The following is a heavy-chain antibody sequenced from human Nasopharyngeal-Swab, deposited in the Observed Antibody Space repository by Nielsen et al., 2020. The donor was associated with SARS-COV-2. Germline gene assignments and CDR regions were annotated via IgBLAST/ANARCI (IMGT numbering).Heavy chain of an antibody. CDR3: ASRQNVLRFLEWSSYYYYYYMDV. V-gene: IGHV3-48*01. CDR2: ISNSSSTI. J-gene: IGHJ6*03. Sequence: WIRQPPGKGLEWVSYISNSSSTIYYADSVKGRFTISRDNAKNSLYLQMNSLRAEDTAVYYCASRQNVLRFLEWSSYYYYYYMDVWGKGTTVTVSS. D-gene: IGHD3-3*01.